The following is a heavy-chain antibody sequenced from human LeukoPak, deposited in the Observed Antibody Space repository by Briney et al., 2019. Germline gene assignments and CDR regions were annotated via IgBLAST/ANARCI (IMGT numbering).Heavy chain of an antibody. J-gene: IGHJ3*02. CDR2: ISGSGGST. Sequence: GGSLRLSCAASGFTFSSYWMNWVRQAPGKGLEWVSAISGSGGSTYYADSVKGRFTISRDNSKNTLYLQMNSLRAEDTAVYYCAKDLFNRGSKVDAFGIWGQGTMVTVSS. D-gene: IGHD1-14*01. CDR1: GFTFSSYW. V-gene: IGHV3-23*01. CDR3: AKDLFNRGSKVDAFGI.